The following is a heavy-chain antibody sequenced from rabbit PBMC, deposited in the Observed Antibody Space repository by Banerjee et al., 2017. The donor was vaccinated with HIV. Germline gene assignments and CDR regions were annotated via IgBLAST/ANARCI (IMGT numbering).Heavy chain of an antibody. CDR2: INTITGDT. V-gene: IGHV1S45*01. D-gene: IGHD8-1*01. J-gene: IGHJ4*01. Sequence: QEQLEESGGDLVKPEGSLTLTCTASGFSFSNGYVMCWVRQAPGKGLEWIACINTITGDTVYATWAKGRFTISKTSSTTVTLQMTSLTAADTATYFCARDAGSNYVPFYFNLWGQGTLVTVS. CDR1: GFSFSNGYV. CDR3: ARDAGSNYVPFYFNL.